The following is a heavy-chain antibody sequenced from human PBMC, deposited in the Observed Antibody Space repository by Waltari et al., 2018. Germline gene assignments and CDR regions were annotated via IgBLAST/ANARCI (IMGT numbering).Heavy chain of an antibody. J-gene: IGHJ4*02. CDR1: GYSFGGYY. CDR3: ARGLGGSSPFDY. D-gene: IGHD3-16*01. V-gene: IGHV1-2*02. CDR2: INPTKGVT. Sequence: QVHLVQSGAEVKKSGASVKVSCKASGYSFGGYYLYWVRQAPGQGLEWMGWINPTKGVTNYAQKFQGRVTMTRDTSINSVYMDLSRLRSDDTAVYSCARGLGGSSPFDYWGRGTLVTVSS.